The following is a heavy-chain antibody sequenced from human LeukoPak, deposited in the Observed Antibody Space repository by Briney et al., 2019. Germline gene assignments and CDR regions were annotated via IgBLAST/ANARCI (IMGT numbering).Heavy chain of an antibody. J-gene: IGHJ4*02. D-gene: IGHD3-10*01. CDR1: GFTFSSYW. V-gene: IGHV3-74*01. CDR2: INSDGSST. Sequence: PGGSLRLSCAASGFTFSSYWMHWVRQAPGKGLVWVSRINSDGSSTSYADSVKGRFTISRDNSKNTLYLQMNSLRAEDTAVYYCAKSSSGKETVLLWFGELSYYFDYWGQGTLVTVSS. CDR3: AKSSSGKETVLLWFGELSYYFDY.